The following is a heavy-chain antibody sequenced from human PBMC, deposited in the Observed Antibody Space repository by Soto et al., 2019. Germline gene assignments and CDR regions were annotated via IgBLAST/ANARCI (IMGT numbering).Heavy chain of an antibody. V-gene: IGHV3-74*01. D-gene: IGHD1-26*01. CDR3: VREVGAPGSFDF. CDR2: INPDGSIA. CDR1: GFTFSGRW. Sequence: EVQLVESGGGLVQPGGSLRLSCAASGFTFSGRWMHWVRQLPGTGLEWVSRINPDGSIANFADSVKGRFSTSRDNSKNTVYLQLTSLRVEDTALHHCVREVGAPGSFDFWGQGTLVTVSS. J-gene: IGHJ4*02.